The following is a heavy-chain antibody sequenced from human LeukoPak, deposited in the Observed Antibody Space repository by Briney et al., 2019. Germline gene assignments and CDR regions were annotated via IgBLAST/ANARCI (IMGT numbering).Heavy chain of an antibody. V-gene: IGHV1-69*04. J-gene: IGHJ4*02. Sequence: GASVKVSCRASGGTFSSYAISWVRQAPGQGLEWMGRIIPILGIANYAQKFQGRVTITADKSTSTAYMELSSLRSEDTAVYYCASSRDGCNFDYWGQGTLVTVSS. CDR2: IIPILGIA. CDR3: ASSRDGCNFDY. D-gene: IGHD2-2*01. CDR1: GGTFSSYA.